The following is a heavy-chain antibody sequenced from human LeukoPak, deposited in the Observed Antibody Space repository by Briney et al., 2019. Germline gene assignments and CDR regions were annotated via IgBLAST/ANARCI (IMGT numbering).Heavy chain of an antibody. CDR3: ARILGPQSSTYYDFWSGYYFDY. V-gene: IGHV4-38-2*01. D-gene: IGHD3-3*01. CDR1: GYSISSGYY. J-gene: IGHJ4*02. CDR2: IYHSGST. Sequence: SETLSLTCAVSGYSISSGYYWGWIRQPPGKGLEWIGSIYHSGSTYYNPSLKSRVTISVDTSKNRFSLKLSSVTAADTAVYYCARILGPQSSTYYDFWSGYYFDYWGQETLVTVSS.